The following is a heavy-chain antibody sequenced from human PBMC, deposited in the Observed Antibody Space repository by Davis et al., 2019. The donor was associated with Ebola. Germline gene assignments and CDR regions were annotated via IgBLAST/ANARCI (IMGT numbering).Heavy chain of an antibody. CDR2: ISWNSGSI. CDR1: GFTFDDYA. CDR3: AKGSPHYTRFLEWTGELDY. Sequence: SLKISCAASGFTFDDYAMHWVRQAPGKGLEWVSGISWNSGSIGYADSVKGRFTISRDNAKNSLYLQMNSLRAEDTALYYCAKGSPHYTRFLEWTGELDYWGQGTLVTVSS. D-gene: IGHD3-3*01. V-gene: IGHV3-9*01. J-gene: IGHJ4*02.